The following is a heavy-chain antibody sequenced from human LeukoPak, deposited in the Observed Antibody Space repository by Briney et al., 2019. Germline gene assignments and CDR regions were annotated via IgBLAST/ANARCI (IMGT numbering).Heavy chain of an antibody. CDR1: GYSFTSYW. Sequence: GESLKISCKGSGYSFTSYWIGWVRQMPGKGLDWMGIIYPGDSDTRYSPSFQGQVTISADKSISTAYLQWSSLKASDTAMYYCARHKLDTLLGALSKGGFMDVWGKGTTVTVSS. D-gene: IGHD3-16*01. CDR2: IYPGDSDT. J-gene: IGHJ6*03. V-gene: IGHV5-51*01. CDR3: ARHKLDTLLGALSKGGFMDV.